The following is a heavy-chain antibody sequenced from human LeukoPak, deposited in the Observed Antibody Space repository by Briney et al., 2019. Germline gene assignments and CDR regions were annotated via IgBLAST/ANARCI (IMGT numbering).Heavy chain of an antibody. CDR1: GYTFTGYY. Sequence: ASVKVSCKASGYTFTGYYMHWWRQAPGQGLEWMGWINPNSGDTNYAQKFQGRVTVTRDTSISTAYMELSRLRSDDTAVYYCARVGSSGWYVHPTLDYWGQGTLVTVSS. CDR2: INPNSGDT. V-gene: IGHV1-2*02. J-gene: IGHJ4*02. D-gene: IGHD6-19*01. CDR3: ARVGSSGWYVHPTLDY.